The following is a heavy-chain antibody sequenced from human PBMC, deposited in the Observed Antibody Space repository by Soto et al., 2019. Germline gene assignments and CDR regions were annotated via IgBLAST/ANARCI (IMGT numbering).Heavy chain of an antibody. CDR2: IYYSGST. CDR1: GGSISSGGYY. J-gene: IGHJ5*02. CDR3: ARERMFHNLLYNWFDP. D-gene: IGHD3-10*02. Sequence: PSETLSLTCTVSGGSISSGGYYWSWIRQHPGKGLEWIGYIYYSGSTYYNPSLKSRVTISVDTSKNQFSLKLSSVTAADTAVYYCARERMFHNLLYNWFDPWGQGTLVTVSS. V-gene: IGHV4-31*03.